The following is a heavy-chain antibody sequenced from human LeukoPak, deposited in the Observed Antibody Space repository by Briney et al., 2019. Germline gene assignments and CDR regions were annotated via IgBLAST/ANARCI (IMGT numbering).Heavy chain of an antibody. CDR1: GFTFSRFG. CDR3: ARDGYHYGSGTYMYESGPAAPDY. CDR2: IRFNGTFR. Sequence: GGSLRLSCAASGFTFSRFGMHWVRQAPGKGLEWLSFIRFNGTFRYYADSVKGRFTISRDNPKNTLYLQMYSLRPEDTAVYYCARDGYHYGSGTYMYESGPAAPDYWGQGTLVTVSS. D-gene: IGHD3-10*01. V-gene: IGHV3-30*02. J-gene: IGHJ4*02.